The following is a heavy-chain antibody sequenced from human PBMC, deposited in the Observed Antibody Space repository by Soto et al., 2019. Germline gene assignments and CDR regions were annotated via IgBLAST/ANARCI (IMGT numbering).Heavy chain of an antibody. CDR1: GGSISSSSYY. CDR3: ARHGPYYYGSGSHDAFDI. Sequence: SETLSLTCTVSGGSISSSSYYWGWIRQPPGKGLEWIGSIYYSGSTYYNPSLKSRVTISVDTSKNQFSLKLSSVTAADTAVYYCARHGPYYYGSGSHDAFDIWGQGTMVTVSS. V-gene: IGHV4-39*01. D-gene: IGHD3-10*01. CDR2: IYYSGST. J-gene: IGHJ3*02.